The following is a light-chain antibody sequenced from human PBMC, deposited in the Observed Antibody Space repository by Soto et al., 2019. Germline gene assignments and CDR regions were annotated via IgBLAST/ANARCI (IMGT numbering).Light chain of an antibody. J-gene: IGKJ2*01. Sequence: DIQMTQSPSTLSASVGDRVTITCRASQSISTWLAWYQQKPGKAPKLLIYMASTLASGVPSRFSGSGSGTEFTLTISSLQPDDFETYSCQQYDRNYPFGQGNKLEIK. CDR1: QSISTW. V-gene: IGKV1-5*03. CDR2: MAS. CDR3: QQYDRNYP.